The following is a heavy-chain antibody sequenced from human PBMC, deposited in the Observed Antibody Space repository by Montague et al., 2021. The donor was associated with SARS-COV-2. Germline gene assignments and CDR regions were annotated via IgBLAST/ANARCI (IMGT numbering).Heavy chain of an antibody. J-gene: IGHJ6*02. CDR3: TSGREGNYNVMDV. CDR1: GDSVSSNSAT. V-gene: IGHV6-1*01. Sequence: CASSGDSVSSNSATWNWVRQSPSRGREWLGRTYYRSKWYNDYAVSVRGRVTINPDTSKNQFSLQLNSVTPEDTAIYYCTSGREGNYNVMDVWGQGTTVTVSS. D-gene: IGHD1-1*01. CDR2: TYYRSKWYN.